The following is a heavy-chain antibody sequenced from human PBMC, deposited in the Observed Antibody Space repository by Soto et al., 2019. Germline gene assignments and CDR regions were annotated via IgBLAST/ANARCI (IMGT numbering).Heavy chain of an antibody. Sequence: EVQLVESGGGLVKPGGSLRLSCAASGFTFSSSTMNWVRQAPGKGLEWVSSISSSSRYIYYADSVKGRFTISRDNAKTSRYLQMNSLRAEDTAVYYFARVSTMGWDWGQGTLVTVSS. J-gene: IGHJ4*02. D-gene: IGHD3-10*01. CDR3: ARVSTMGWD. CDR2: ISSSSRYI. V-gene: IGHV3-21*06. CDR1: GFTFSSST.